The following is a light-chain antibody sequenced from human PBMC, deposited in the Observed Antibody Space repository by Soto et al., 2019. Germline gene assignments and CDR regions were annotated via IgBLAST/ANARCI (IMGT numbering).Light chain of an antibody. CDR2: GAS. J-gene: IGKJ1*01. V-gene: IGKV3-20*01. Sequence: EVVLTQSPGTLSVSPGERATLSCRASQSVSSNLAWYQQKPGQAPRLLIHGASNRATGIPDRFNGSGSGTDFTLTISRLEPEDSAVYYCQQYDTLPRTFGQGTKV. CDR3: QQYDTLPRT. CDR1: QSVSSN.